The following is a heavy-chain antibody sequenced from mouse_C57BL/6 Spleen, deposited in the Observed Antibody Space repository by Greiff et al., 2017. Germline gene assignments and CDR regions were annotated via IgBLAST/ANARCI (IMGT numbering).Heavy chain of an antibody. CDR3: ARGLDYDYDGYFDV. D-gene: IGHD2-4*01. Sequence: VQLKQSGPGLVQPSQSLSITCTVSGFSLTSYGVHWVRQSPGKGLEWLGVIWSGGSTDYNAAFISRLSISKDNSKSQVFFKRNSLQADDTAIYYCARGLDYDYDGYFDVWGTGTTVTVSS. CDR2: IWSGGST. V-gene: IGHV2-2*01. J-gene: IGHJ1*03. CDR1: GFSLTSYG.